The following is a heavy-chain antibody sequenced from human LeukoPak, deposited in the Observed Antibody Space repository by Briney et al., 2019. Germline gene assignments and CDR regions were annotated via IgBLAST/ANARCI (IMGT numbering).Heavy chain of an antibody. D-gene: IGHD6-13*01. CDR3: AKGGHSSSQYYFDY. CDR2: ISGSGGST. J-gene: IGHJ4*02. CDR1: GFTFSSYA. Sequence: PGGSLRLSCAASGFTFSSYAMNWVRQAPGNGLEWVSTISGSGGSTYSADSVKGRFTISRDNSKNTLYLEMNSLRAEDTAVYYCAKGGHSSSQYYFDYWGQGTLVTVSS. V-gene: IGHV3-23*01.